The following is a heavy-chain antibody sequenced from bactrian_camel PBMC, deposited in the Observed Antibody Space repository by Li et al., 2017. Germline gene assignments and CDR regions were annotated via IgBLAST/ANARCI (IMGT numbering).Heavy chain of an antibody. CDR3: AADDHPFFACYANTIAYAHTY. Sequence: HVQLVESGGGSVQAGGSLRLLCSASGYVCMGWYRQTPGNERDGLATIHKDGTTSYADSAKGRFTISVDNANNKLYLDMNDRKPEDTARYICAADDHPFFACYANTIAYAHTYWGQGTQVTVS. CDR2: IHKDGTT. CDR1: GYVC. D-gene: IGHD4*01. J-gene: IGHJ4*01. V-gene: IGHV3S53*01.